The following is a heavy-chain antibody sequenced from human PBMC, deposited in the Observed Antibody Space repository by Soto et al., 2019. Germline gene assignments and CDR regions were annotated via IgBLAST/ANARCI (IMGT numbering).Heavy chain of an antibody. CDR2: VYYTGTT. CDR1: GGSIRTGDYY. V-gene: IGHV4-39*02. Sequence: PSETLSLTCTVSGGSIRTGDYYWVWIRQTPGRGLEWIGGVYYTGTTYYTPSLQGRVTMSADTSKNTFFLELRSVTAADTAVYFCARGPPIVMGTTIGPRNYYFAYWGQGTLVTVSS. J-gene: IGHJ4*02. CDR3: ARGPPIVMGTTIGPRNYYFAY. D-gene: IGHD2-21*02.